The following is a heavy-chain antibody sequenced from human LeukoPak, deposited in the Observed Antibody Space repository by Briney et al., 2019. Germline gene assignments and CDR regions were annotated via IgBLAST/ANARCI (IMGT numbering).Heavy chain of an antibody. D-gene: IGHD2-15*01. Sequence: GGSLRLSCAASGLTFSSHWMRWVRQAPGKGLVWVSRINSDGSTINYADSVKGRVTISRDNAKNTLYLQMNSLRAEDTAVYYCARTGEGSCYDYWGQGTLVTVSS. CDR1: GLTFSSHW. J-gene: IGHJ4*02. CDR3: ARTGEGSCYDY. CDR2: INSDGSTI. V-gene: IGHV3-74*01.